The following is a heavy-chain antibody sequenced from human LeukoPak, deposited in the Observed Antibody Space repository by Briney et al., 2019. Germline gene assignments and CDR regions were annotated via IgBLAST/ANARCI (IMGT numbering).Heavy chain of an antibody. CDR1: GYTFTSYD. V-gene: IGHV1-8*01. Sequence: GASVKVSCKASGYTFTSYDINWVRQATGQRLEWMGWMNPNSGNTGYAQKFQGRVTMTRNTSISTAYMELSSLRSEDTAVYYCARREGRYYYGSGSRPGWFDPWGQGTLVTVSS. CDR3: ARREGRYYYGSGSRPGWFDP. CDR2: MNPNSGNT. D-gene: IGHD3-10*01. J-gene: IGHJ5*02.